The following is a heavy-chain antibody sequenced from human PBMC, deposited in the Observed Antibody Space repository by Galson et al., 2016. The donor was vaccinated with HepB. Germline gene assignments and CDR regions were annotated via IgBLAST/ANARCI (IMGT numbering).Heavy chain of an antibody. CDR1: GFSLKTYA. Sequence: SLRLSCAASGFSLKTYAMHWVRRAPGKGLEWVAVVWHDEKKTFYSDAVQGRFTISRDISKNTVYLRLSSLRAEGTGLYYCARERVQWSQGGGFDFWGRGALVTVSS. CDR3: ARERVQWSQGGGFDF. CDR2: VWHDEKKT. J-gene: IGHJ4*02. V-gene: IGHV3-33*01. D-gene: IGHD3-16*01.